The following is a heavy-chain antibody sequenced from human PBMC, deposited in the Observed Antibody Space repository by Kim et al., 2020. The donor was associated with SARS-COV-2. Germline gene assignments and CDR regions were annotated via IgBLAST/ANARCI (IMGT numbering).Heavy chain of an antibody. J-gene: IGHJ6*02. V-gene: IGHV3-7*01. CDR3: AREGRDHSSSWYYYYYYGMDV. CDR2: IKQDGSEK. CDR1: GFTFSSYW. Sequence: GGSLRLSCAASGFTFSSYWMSWVRQAPGKGLEWVANIKQDGSEKYYVDSVKGRFTISRDNAKNSLYLQMNSLRAEDTAVYYCAREGRDHSSSWYYYYYYGMDVWGQGTTVTVSS. D-gene: IGHD6-13*01.